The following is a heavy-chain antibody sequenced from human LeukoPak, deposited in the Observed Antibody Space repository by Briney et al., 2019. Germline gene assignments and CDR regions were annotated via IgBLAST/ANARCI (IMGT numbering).Heavy chain of an antibody. D-gene: IGHD6-19*01. CDR3: ARAPVTAVAGMDYYYGMDV. CDR2: IYYSGST. J-gene: IGHJ6*02. CDR1: GGSISSYY. Sequence: SETLSLTCTVSGGSISSYYWSWIRQPPGKGPEWIGYIYYSGSTNYNPSLKSRVTISVDTSKNQFSLKLSSVTAADTAVYYCARAPVTAVAGMDYYYGMDVWGQGTTVPVSS. V-gene: IGHV4-59*01.